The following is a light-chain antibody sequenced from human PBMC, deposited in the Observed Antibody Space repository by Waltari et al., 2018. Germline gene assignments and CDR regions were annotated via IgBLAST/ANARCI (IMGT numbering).Light chain of an antibody. V-gene: IGLV4-69*01. J-gene: IGLJ3*02. CDR3: QTWGSGIRV. CDR1: SGHSDYA. CDR2: LRSNGSH. Sequence: QLVLTQSPSASASLGASVKLTCTLSSGHSDYAIAWHQHQPQKGPRYVMMLRSNGSHTKGNGIPDRFSGSSSGTERYLTISSLQSEDEADYYCQTWGSGIRVFGGGTKLTVL.